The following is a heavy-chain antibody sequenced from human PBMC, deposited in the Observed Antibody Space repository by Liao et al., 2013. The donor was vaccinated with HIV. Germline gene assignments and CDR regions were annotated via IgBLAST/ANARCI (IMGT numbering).Heavy chain of an antibody. CDR2: IYTSGTT. CDR1: GGSISSYY. Sequence: QVQLQESGPGLVKPSETLSLTCTVSGGSISSYYWSWIRQPAGKGLEWIGRIYTSGTTHYNPSLKSRVTMSVDTSKNQFSLQLSSVTAADTAVYYCATGGHVGIGLDAFDIWGQGTMVTVSS. V-gene: IGHV4-4*07. D-gene: IGHD3-16*01. CDR3: ATGGHVGIGLDAFDI. J-gene: IGHJ3*02.